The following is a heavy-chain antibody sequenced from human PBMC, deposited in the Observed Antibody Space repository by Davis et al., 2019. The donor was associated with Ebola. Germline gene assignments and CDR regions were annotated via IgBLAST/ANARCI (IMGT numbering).Heavy chain of an antibody. CDR2: INAGNGNT. V-gene: IGHV1-3*01. CDR1: GYTFTSYA. J-gene: IGHJ2*01. Sequence: AASVKVSCKASGYTFTSYAMHWVRQAPGQRLEWMGWINAGNGNTKYSQKFQGRVTITSDTSASTAYMELSSLRSEDTAVYYCARDAYIAVAGQGWYFDLWGRGTLVTVSS. D-gene: IGHD6-19*01. CDR3: ARDAYIAVAGQGWYFDL.